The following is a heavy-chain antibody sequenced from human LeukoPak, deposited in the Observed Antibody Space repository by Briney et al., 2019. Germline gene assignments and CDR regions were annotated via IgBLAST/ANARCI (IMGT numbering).Heavy chain of an antibody. J-gene: IGHJ4*02. Sequence: ASVKVSCKASGYTFTGYYMHWVRQAPGQGLEWMGWINPNSGGTNYAQKFQGRVTMTRDTSISTAYMELSRLRSDDTAVYYCARDPPGATRFDYWGQGTLVTVSS. CDR2: INPNSGGT. V-gene: IGHV1-2*02. D-gene: IGHD1-26*01. CDR3: ARDPPGATRFDY. CDR1: GYTFTGYY.